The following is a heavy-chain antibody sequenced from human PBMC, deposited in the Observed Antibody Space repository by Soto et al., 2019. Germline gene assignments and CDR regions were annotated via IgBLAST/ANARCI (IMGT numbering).Heavy chain of an antibody. D-gene: IGHD3-10*02. J-gene: IGHJ4*02. Sequence: QVQLQESGPGLVKPSETLSLTCTVSGGSVSSGSYYWSWIRQPPGKGLEWIGYIYYSGSTNYNPSLKSRVTISVDTSKNQFSLKLSSVTAADTAVYYCARDGRARMSGGGTDWGQGTLVTVSS. CDR3: ARDGRARMSGGGTD. V-gene: IGHV4-61*01. CDR2: IYYSGST. CDR1: GGSVSSGSYY.